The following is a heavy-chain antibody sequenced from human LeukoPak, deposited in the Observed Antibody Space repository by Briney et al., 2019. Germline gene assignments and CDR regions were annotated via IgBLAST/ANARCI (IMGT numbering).Heavy chain of an antibody. Sequence: GGSLRLSCAASGFTFSSYAMSWVRQAPGKGLEWVSTISGSGGSTYYADSVKGRITISRDNSKNTLYVQTNSLRVEDTAVYYCAKDLRPWGYYFDYWGQGTLVTVSS. J-gene: IGHJ4*02. CDR1: GFTFSSYA. CDR3: AKDLRPWGYYFDY. D-gene: IGHD7-27*01. CDR2: ISGSGGST. V-gene: IGHV3-23*01.